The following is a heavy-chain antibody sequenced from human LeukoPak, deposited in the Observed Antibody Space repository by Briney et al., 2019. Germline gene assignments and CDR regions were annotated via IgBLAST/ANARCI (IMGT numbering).Heavy chain of an antibody. CDR3: AKGGSRSREVFPYYYGSGRLQYMDV. J-gene: IGHJ6*03. V-gene: IGHV3-30*02. Sequence: PGGSLRLSCAASGFTFSSYWMSWVRQAPGKGLEWVAFIRFDGSNKYYADSVKGRFTISRDNSKNTLYLQMNSLRDEDTAMFYCAKGGSRSREVFPYYYGSGRLQYMDVWGKGTTVIISS. CDR1: GFTFSSYW. D-gene: IGHD3-10*01. CDR2: IRFDGSNK.